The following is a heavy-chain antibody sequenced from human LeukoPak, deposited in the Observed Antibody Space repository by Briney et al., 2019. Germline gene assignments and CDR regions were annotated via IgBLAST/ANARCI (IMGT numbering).Heavy chain of an antibody. J-gene: IGHJ5*02. D-gene: IGHD3-9*01. V-gene: IGHV4-4*07. Sequence: PSETLSLTCTVSGGSISSYYWSWIRQPAGKGLEWIGRIYTSGSTNYNLSLKSRVTMSVDTSKNQFSLKLSSVTAADTAVYYCARDLYFDSYNWFDPWGQGTLVTVSS. CDR3: ARDLYFDSYNWFDP. CDR1: GGSISSYY. CDR2: IYTSGST.